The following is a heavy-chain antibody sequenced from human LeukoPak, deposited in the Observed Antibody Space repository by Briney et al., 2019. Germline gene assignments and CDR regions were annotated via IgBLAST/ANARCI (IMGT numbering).Heavy chain of an antibody. Sequence: ASVKVSCKASGYTFTGYYMHWVRQAPGQGLEWMGWINPNSGGTNYAQKFQGRVTMTRDTSISTAYMELSSLRSEDTAVYYCARGWHVAAAATVDDYWGQGTLVTVSS. CDR1: GYTFTGYY. V-gene: IGHV1-2*02. J-gene: IGHJ4*02. D-gene: IGHD6-13*01. CDR2: INPNSGGT. CDR3: ARGWHVAAAATVDDY.